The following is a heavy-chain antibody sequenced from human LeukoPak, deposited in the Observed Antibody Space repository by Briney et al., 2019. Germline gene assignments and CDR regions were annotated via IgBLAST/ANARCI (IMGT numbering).Heavy chain of an antibody. J-gene: IGHJ4*02. Sequence: GESLKISCKGSGYTFTNYWIAWVRQMPGKGLEWMGIIYPGGSDTRYSPSFQGQVTLSADKSISTAFLQWSSLEASDTAMYYCARTYRSSDPFDYWGQGTLVTVSS. CDR2: IYPGGSDT. D-gene: IGHD6-6*01. CDR1: GYTFTNYW. V-gene: IGHV5-51*01. CDR3: ARTYRSSDPFDY.